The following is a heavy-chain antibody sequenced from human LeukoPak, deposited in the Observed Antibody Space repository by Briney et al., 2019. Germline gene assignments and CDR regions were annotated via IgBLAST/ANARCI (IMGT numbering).Heavy chain of an antibody. CDR1: GFTFSSYA. Sequence: GGSLRLSCAASGFTFSSYAMSWVRQAPGKGLEGVSAISSSGSTIYYADSVKGRFTISRDNAKNSLYLQMNSLRAEDTAVYYCARVVGMATIGFWDYWGQGTLVTVSS. CDR2: ISSSGSTI. D-gene: IGHD5-24*01. J-gene: IGHJ4*02. CDR3: ARVVGMATIGFWDY. V-gene: IGHV3-21*04.